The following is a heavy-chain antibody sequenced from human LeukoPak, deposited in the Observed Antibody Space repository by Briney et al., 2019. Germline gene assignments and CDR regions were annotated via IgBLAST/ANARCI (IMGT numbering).Heavy chain of an antibody. CDR3: VRRHESRSYSFDK. D-gene: IGHD3-22*01. J-gene: IGHJ4*02. Sequence: SETLSLTCAVYGGSFSGYHWSWIRQPPGKGLEWIANVFHTGSTYYNPSLRSRLSISVDTSREQFSLTLSSVTAADTAVYYCVRRHESRSYSFDKWGRGTLVTVSS. CDR1: GGSFSGYH. CDR2: VFHTGST. V-gene: IGHV4-34*12.